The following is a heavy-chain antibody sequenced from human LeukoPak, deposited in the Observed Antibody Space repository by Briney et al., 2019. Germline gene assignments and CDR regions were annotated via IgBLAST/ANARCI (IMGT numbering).Heavy chain of an antibody. D-gene: IGHD1-14*01. CDR1: DASISGHY. Sequence: SETLSLTCTVSDASISGHYLTWLRQPPGKGLEWIGYISHIGSTNYNPSLKSRLTISVDTSKNQFSLKLTSVTAADTAVYYCARDRISINALDMWGQGTMVTVSS. J-gene: IGHJ3*02. CDR3: ARDRISINALDM. V-gene: IGHV4-59*11. CDR2: ISHIGST.